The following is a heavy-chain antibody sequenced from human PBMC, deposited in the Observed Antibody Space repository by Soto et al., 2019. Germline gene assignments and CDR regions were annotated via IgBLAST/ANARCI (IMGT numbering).Heavy chain of an antibody. J-gene: IGHJ3*01. Sequence: SCKASGGTFSSYAISWVRQAPGKGLEWVSIIYSDGSTYYADYVKGRFTISRDNSKNTLYLQMDSLRAEDTAVYFCARGLKIRHDAFDLWGPGTMVTVSS. CDR3: ARGLKIRHDAFDL. D-gene: IGHD3-22*01. CDR2: IYSDGST. V-gene: IGHV3-53*01. CDR1: GGTFSSYA.